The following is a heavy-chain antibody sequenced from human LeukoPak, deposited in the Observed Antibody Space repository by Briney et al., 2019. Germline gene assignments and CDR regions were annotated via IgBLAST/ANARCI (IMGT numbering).Heavy chain of an antibody. V-gene: IGHV3-11*04. Sequence: GGSLRLSCAVSGFTFSNAWMTWVRQAPGKGLEWVSYISGSGSTIKYADSVKGRFTISRDNAKNSLYLQMNSLRAEDTAVYYCARDLGAFDIWGQGTMVTVSS. J-gene: IGHJ3*02. D-gene: IGHD3-16*01. CDR3: ARDLGAFDI. CDR2: ISGSGSTI. CDR1: GFTFSNAW.